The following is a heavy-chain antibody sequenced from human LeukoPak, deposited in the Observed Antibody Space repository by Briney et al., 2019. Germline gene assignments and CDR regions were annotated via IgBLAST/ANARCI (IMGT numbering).Heavy chain of an antibody. CDR1: GFTFSNYA. CDR3: AKGWGSQSFFDY. D-gene: IGHD7-27*01. J-gene: IGHJ4*02. V-gene: IGHV3-23*01. CDR2: VTGSGGNT. Sequence: RGSLRLSCVVSGFTFSNYAMSWVRQAPGKGLEWVSGVTGSGGNTYYADSVKGRFTLSRDNSKNTLDLQMNSLRAEDTAVYYCAKGWGSQSFFDYWGQGALVTVSS.